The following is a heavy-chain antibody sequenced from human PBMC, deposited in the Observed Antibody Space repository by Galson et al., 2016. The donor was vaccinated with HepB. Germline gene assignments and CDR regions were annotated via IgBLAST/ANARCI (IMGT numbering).Heavy chain of an antibody. CDR2: IYHSGST. Sequence: ETLSLTCVVSGASISSTNWWNWVRQPPGKGLEWIGEIYHSGSTEYSPSLESRVTIEVDKAKNLFSLRLTSLTAADTAVYYCASRIYITSWYAPVLSYWGQGILVTFSS. CDR3: ASRIYITSWYAPVLSY. V-gene: IGHV4-4*02. D-gene: IGHD2-2*01. J-gene: IGHJ4*02. CDR1: GASISSTNW.